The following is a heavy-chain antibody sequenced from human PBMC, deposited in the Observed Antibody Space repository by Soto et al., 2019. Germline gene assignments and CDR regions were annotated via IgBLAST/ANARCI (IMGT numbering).Heavy chain of an antibody. J-gene: IGHJ6*02. CDR3: ARESPLGGNDHYYYGMDV. D-gene: IGHD1-1*01. CDR2: IIPIFVTA. Sequence: GASVKVSCKASGGTFSSYAISWVRQAPGQGLEWMGGIIPIFVTANYAQKFQGRVTSTADEATSTAYMELSSLRSEETAVYYCARESPLGGNDHYYYGMDVWGQGTTVTVSS. CDR1: GGTFSSYA. V-gene: IGHV1-69*13.